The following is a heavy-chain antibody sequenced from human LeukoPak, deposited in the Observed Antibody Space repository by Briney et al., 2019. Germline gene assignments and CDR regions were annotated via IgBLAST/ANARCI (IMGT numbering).Heavy chain of an antibody. CDR2: LYSGGST. Sequence: SGGSLRLSCAASGFTFSSYAMSWVRQAPGKGLEWVSALYSGGSTYYADSVKGRFTISRDNSKNTLYLQMNSLRAEDTAVYYCARDRVPSSSWWEDYYYGMDVWGQGTTVTVSS. D-gene: IGHD6-13*01. J-gene: IGHJ6*02. CDR1: GFTFSSYA. CDR3: ARDRVPSSSWWEDYYYGMDV. V-gene: IGHV3-53*01.